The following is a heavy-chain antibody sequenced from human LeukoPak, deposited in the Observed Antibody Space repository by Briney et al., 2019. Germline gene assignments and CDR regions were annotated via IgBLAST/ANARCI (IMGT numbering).Heavy chain of an antibody. V-gene: IGHV3-23*01. Sequence: GGSLRLSCAASGFTFDDYAMHWVRQAPGKGLEWVSAISGSGGSTYYADSVKGRFTISRDNSKNTLYLQMNSLRAEDTAVYYCARTPYSSGWYGPGGYWGQGTLVTVSS. J-gene: IGHJ4*02. CDR1: GFTFDDYA. CDR2: ISGSGGST. CDR3: ARTPYSSGWYGPGGY. D-gene: IGHD6-19*01.